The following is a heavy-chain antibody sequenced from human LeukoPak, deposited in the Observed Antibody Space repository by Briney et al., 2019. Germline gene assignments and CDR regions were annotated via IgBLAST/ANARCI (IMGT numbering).Heavy chain of an antibody. V-gene: IGHV3-30*04. CDR1: EFTFSSYA. D-gene: IGHD3-10*01. CDR2: ISYDGSNK. J-gene: IGHJ5*02. CDR3: ASSGSGKSWFDP. Sequence: GGSLRLSCAASEFTFSSYAMHWVRQAPGKGLEWVAVISYDGSNKYYADSVKGRFTISRDNSKNTLYLQMNNLRAEDTAVYYCASSGSGKSWFDPWGQGTLVTVSS.